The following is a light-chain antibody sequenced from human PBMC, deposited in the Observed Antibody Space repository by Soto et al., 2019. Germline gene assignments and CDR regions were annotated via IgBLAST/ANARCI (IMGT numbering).Light chain of an antibody. J-gene: IGKJ1*01. CDR3: QQSYSTPKT. V-gene: IGKV1-39*01. CDR2: AAS. CDR1: QSISSY. Sequence: GDRVTITCRASQSISSYLNWYQQKPGKAPKLLIYAASSLQSGVPSRFSGSGSGTDFTLTISSLQPEDFATYYCQQSYSTPKTFGQGTKVDIK.